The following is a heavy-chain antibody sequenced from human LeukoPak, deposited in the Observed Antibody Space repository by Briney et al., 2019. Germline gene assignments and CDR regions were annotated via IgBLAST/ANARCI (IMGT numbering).Heavy chain of an antibody. Sequence: GGSLRLSCAASGFTVSGNCMSWVRQAPGKGLEWLSVIHRGGNTYYADSVKGRFTISRDSSKNTVSLQMDSLRAEDTAVYYCARDPGYGLGVDYGDYWGQGTLVTVSS. CDR3: ARDPGYGLGVDYGDY. J-gene: IGHJ4*02. D-gene: IGHD3-10*01. CDR1: GFTVSGNC. CDR2: IHRGGNT. V-gene: IGHV3-66*01.